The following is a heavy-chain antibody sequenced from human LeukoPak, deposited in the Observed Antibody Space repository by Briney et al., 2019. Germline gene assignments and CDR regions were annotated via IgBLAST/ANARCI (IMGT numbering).Heavy chain of an antibody. Sequence: ASVKVSCKASGGTFSSYAISWVRQAPGQGLEWMGGIIPIFGTANYAQKFQGRVTITADESTSTAYMELSSLRSEDTAVYYCASGSNWNDPFDYWGQGTLVTVSS. D-gene: IGHD1-1*01. CDR1: GGTFSSYA. V-gene: IGHV1-69*01. CDR2: IIPIFGTA. J-gene: IGHJ4*02. CDR3: ASGSNWNDPFDY.